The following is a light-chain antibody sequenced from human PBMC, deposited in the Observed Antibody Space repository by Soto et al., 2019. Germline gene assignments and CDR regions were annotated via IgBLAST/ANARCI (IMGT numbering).Light chain of an antibody. CDR1: QSVSSTY. Sequence: EVVLTQSPVTLSLSQGERATLSCRASQSVSSTYLAWCQQKPGQAPRLLIYGASTRATGIPDRFSGTGSGTDFTLTISRLEPEDFAVYYCQHFGDSPITFGQGTRLEI. CDR2: GAS. V-gene: IGKV3-20*01. J-gene: IGKJ5*01. CDR3: QHFGDSPIT.